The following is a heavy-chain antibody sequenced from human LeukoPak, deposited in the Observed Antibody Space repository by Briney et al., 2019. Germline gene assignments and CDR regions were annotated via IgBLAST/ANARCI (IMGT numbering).Heavy chain of an antibody. CDR3: ARGYYDNSGYYFPFDF. CDR2: IRSSSSYT. D-gene: IGHD3-22*01. CDR1: GFTFSEYY. V-gene: IGHV3-11*06. Sequence: PGGSLRLSCAASGFTFSEYYMSWIRQAPGKGLEWVSYIRSSSSYTNYADSVKGRFTISRDYAKNSLYLQMNSLRAEDTAVYYCARGYYDNSGYYFPFDFWGQGTLVTVSS. J-gene: IGHJ4*02.